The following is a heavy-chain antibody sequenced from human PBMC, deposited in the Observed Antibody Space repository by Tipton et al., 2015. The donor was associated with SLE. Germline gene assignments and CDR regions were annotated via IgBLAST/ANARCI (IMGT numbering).Heavy chain of an antibody. CDR1: GGSIRSSNW. J-gene: IGHJ4*02. Sequence: TLSLTCAVSGGSIRSSNWWSWVRQPPGKGLEWIGEIHHSGSTNSNPSLKSRVTISVDNSKNQFSLNLNSVTAADTAVYYCATTRLVGPSDHWGQGTLVTVSS. CDR2: IHHSGST. V-gene: IGHV4-4*02. D-gene: IGHD3-16*01. CDR3: ATTRLVGPSDH.